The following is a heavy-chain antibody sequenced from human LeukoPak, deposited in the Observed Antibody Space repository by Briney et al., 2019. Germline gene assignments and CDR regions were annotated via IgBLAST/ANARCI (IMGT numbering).Heavy chain of an antibody. D-gene: IGHD3-10*01. J-gene: IGHJ3*01. V-gene: IGHV6-1*01. CDR3: ARERISMVRGAGDTFDV. CDR2: TYYRSKWYN. CDR1: GDSFSSNSAA. Sequence: SQTLSLTCAVSGDSFSSNSAAWNWLRPSPSIGLEWLRSTYYRSKWYNDYAVSVKSLITINPDTSKNQFSLQLNSVTPEDTAVYYCARERISMVRGAGDTFDVWGQGTRVTVSS.